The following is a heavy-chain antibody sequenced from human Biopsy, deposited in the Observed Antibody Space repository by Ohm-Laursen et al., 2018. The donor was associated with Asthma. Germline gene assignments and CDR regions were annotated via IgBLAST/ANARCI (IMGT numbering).Heavy chain of an antibody. CDR3: VRGSSSWHHGPFHYYYGLDV. CDR2: IYYSGTT. J-gene: IGHJ6*02. D-gene: IGHD6-13*01. CDR1: SGSGGYMRSGNYY. Sequence: GTLSLTCSLSSGSGGYMRSGNYYWGWIRQPPGKGLEWIGGIYYSGTTYYNPSIESRVTVSGDRTKKQFTWKLTSVTAADTAVYYCVRGSSSWHHGPFHYYYGLDVWGQGTTATVSS. V-gene: IGHV4-39*01.